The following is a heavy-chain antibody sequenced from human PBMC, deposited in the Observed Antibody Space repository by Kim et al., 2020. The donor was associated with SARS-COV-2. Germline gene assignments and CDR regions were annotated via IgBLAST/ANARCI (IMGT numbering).Heavy chain of an antibody. CDR3: TRGYTYRDY. D-gene: IGHD5-18*01. J-gene: IGHJ4*02. Sequence: GGSLRLSCAASGFIFSNSWMRWVRQAPGKGLVWVSRINADGTKTNYADSVKGRFTISRDNAKNTLYLQMNSLRDEDTAVYYCTRGYTYRDYWGQGTLVTVSS. CDR2: INADGTKT. CDR1: GFIFSNSW. V-gene: IGHV3-74*01.